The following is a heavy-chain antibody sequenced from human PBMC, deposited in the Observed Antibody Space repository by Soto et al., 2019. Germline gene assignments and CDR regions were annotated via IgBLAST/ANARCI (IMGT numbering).Heavy chain of an antibody. CDR1: GYTFTSYG. D-gene: IGHD3-3*01. V-gene: IGHV1-18*01. CDR2: ISAYNGNT. J-gene: IGHJ5*02. Sequence: ASVKVSCKASGYTFTSYGISWVRQAPGQGLEWMGWISAYNGNTNYAQKLQGRVTMTTDTSTSTAYMELRSLRSDDTAVYYCARDSTTIFGVVSEPDPWGQGTLVTVSS. CDR3: ARDSTTIFGVVSEPDP.